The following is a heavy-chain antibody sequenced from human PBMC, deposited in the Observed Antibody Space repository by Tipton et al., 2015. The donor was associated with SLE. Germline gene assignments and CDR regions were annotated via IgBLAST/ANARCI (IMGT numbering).Heavy chain of an antibody. D-gene: IGHD2-2*01. Sequence: TLSLTCAVHDGAFSGYYWSWIRQPPGKGLEWIGEINHAGSTNYNPSLNSRVTISLDTSKNQFSLNLSSVTAADTAVYYCARDSRYQLTYYYMDVWGKGTTVTVSS. CDR2: INHAGST. CDR1: DGAFSGYY. CDR3: ARDSRYQLTYYYMDV. V-gene: IGHV4-34*01. J-gene: IGHJ6*03.